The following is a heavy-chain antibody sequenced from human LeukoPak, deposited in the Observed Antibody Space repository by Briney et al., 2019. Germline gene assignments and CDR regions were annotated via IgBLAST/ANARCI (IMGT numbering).Heavy chain of an antibody. V-gene: IGHV3-7*01. CDR1: GFTFSSYW. CDR2: INQDGSGT. J-gene: IGHJ6*02. CDR3: AKDSLRWSYFYYGMDV. Sequence: PGGSLRLSCAASGFTFSSYWMGWVRQAPGKGLEWVANINQDGSGTYYVDSVKGRFTISRDNSKNTLYLQMNSLRAEDTAVYYCAKDSLRWSYFYYGMDVWGQGTTVTVSS. D-gene: IGHD4-23*01.